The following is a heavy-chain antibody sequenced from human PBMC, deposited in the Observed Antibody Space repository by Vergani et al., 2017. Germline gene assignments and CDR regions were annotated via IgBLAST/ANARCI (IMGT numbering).Heavy chain of an antibody. J-gene: IGHJ2*01. CDR1: GYTFTSYD. CDR2: MNPNSGNT. D-gene: IGHD5-24*01. V-gene: IGHV1-8*01. CDR3: ARGLEMATIVTDWYFDL. Sequence: QVQLVQSGAEVKKPGASVKVSCKASGYTFTSYDINWVRQATGQGLEWMGWMNPNSGNTGYAQKFQGRVTMTRDTSTSTVYMELSILLSADTAVYYCARGLEMATIVTDWYFDLWGRGTLVTVSS.